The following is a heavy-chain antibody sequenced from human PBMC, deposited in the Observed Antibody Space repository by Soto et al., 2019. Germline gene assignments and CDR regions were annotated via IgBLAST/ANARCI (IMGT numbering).Heavy chain of an antibody. CDR2: ISSGGSTI. CDR3: ARGGTIAVTTIGDY. V-gene: IGHV3-48*03. D-gene: IGHD5-12*01. Sequence: GGSLRLSCVGSGFTFSTYEMQWVRQAPGKGLEWVSYISSGGSTIFYGESVKGRFTVSRDNDRSSLYLQMNSLRDDDTAMYYCARGGTIAVTTIGDYWGQGTLVTVSS. CDR1: GFTFSTYE. J-gene: IGHJ4*01.